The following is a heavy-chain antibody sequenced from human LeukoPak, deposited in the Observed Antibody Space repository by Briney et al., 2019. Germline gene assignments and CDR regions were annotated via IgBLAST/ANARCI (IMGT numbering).Heavy chain of an antibody. CDR3: AKVEDYGGKPGDY. V-gene: IGHV3-23*01. CDR1: GFTFSSYA. J-gene: IGHJ4*02. D-gene: IGHD4-23*01. Sequence: GGSLRLSCAASGFTFSSYAMSWVRQAPGKGLEWVSAISGSGGSTYYADSVKGGFTISRDNSKNTLYLQMNSLRAEDTAVYYCAKVEDYGGKPGDYWGQGTLVTVSS. CDR2: ISGSGGST.